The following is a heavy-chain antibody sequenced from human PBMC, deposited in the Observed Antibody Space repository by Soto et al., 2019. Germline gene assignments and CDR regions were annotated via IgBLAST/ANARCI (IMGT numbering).Heavy chain of an antibody. CDR1: GVSFTTGGGYY. Sequence: SETLSLTCTFSGVSFTTGGGYYWCCIRHHPGKGLEWIGYIYYSGSTYYNPSLKSRVTISADPSTNQFSLKMTSVTVADTAVYYCEKDEGLLWSGELLWGQGILVTISS. CDR3: EKDEGLLWSGELL. V-gene: IGHV4-31*03. J-gene: IGHJ4*02. D-gene: IGHD3-10*01. CDR2: IYYSGST.